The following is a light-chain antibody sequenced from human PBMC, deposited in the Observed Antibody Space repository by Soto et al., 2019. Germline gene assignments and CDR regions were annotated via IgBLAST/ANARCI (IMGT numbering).Light chain of an antibody. CDR1: QSVGSY. V-gene: IGKV3-11*01. CDR2: DAS. CDR3: QQRSNWPSLT. J-gene: IGKJ4*01. Sequence: EIVLIQSPATLSLSPGERATLSCRASQSVGSYLAWYQHKPGQAPRPLISDASNRATGIPARFSGSGSETDFTLTISSLEPEDSAVYYCQQRSNWPSLTFGGGTKVEIK.